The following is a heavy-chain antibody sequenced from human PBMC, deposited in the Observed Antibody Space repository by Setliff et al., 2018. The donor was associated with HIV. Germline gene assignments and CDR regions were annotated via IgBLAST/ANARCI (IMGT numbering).Heavy chain of an antibody. CDR3: ARDKNIILRGGSYFYMDV. Sequence: ASVKVSCKASEYTFTGYYMHWVRQAPGQGLEWMGWINPNSGDTNYAQKFQGRVTMTRDTSISTAYMELSRLTSDDTAMYYCARDKNIILRGGSYFYMDVWGTGTTVTVSS. CDR1: EYTFTGYY. D-gene: IGHD3-10*01. V-gene: IGHV1-2*02. J-gene: IGHJ6*03. CDR2: INPNSGDT.